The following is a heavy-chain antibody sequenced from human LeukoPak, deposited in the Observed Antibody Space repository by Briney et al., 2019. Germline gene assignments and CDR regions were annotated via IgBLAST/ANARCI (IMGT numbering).Heavy chain of an antibody. CDR1: GGSISSSRYY. CDR3: ARYSYGGEDWFDP. Sequence: KPSETLSLTCAVSGGSISSSRYYWAWIRQPPGQGPEWIGSICYSGTTYYSPSLKSRVTIFLDASKNQFSLKLTSLTAADTAVYYCARYSYGGEDWFDPWGQGTLVTVSS. J-gene: IGHJ5*02. D-gene: IGHD5-18*01. CDR2: ICYSGTT. V-gene: IGHV4-39*01.